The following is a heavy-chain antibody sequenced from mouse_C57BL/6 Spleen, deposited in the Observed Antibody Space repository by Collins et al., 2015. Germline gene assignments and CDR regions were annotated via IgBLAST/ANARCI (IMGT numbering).Heavy chain of an antibody. CDR2: IHPSDSDS. D-gene: IGHD2-3*01. CDR1: GYTFPSYW. CDR3: AIWGWLLMDY. Sequence: QVQLQQSGPELVKPGTSVKVSCKASGYTFPSYWMHWVKQRPGQGLEWIGRIHPSDSDSNYNQKFKGKATLTVDKSSSTAYMQLNSLTSDDSAVYYCAIWGWLLMDYWGQGTSVTVSS. V-gene: IGHV1-74*01. J-gene: IGHJ4*01.